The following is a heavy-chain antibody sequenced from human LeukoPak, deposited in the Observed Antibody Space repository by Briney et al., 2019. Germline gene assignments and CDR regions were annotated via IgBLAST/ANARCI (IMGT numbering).Heavy chain of an antibody. Sequence: GGSLRLSCAASGFTFSSYSMNWVRQAPGKGLEWVSSISSSSSYIYYADSVKGRFTISRDNAKSSPYLQMNSLRAEDTAVYYCARDGGSWYPALGYWGQGTLVTVSS. CDR1: GFTFSSYS. V-gene: IGHV3-21*01. D-gene: IGHD6-13*01. J-gene: IGHJ4*02. CDR2: ISSSSSYI. CDR3: ARDGGSWYPALGY.